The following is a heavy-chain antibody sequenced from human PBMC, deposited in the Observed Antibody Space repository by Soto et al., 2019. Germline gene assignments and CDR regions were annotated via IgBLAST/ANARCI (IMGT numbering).Heavy chain of an antibody. D-gene: IGHD2-8*02. CDR2: IYYSGST. J-gene: IGHJ4*02. CDR1: GGSVSSGSYY. V-gene: IGHV4-61*01. Sequence: SETLSLTCTVSGGSVSSGSYYWSWIRQPPGKGLEWIGYIYYSGSTNYNPSLKSRVTISVDTSKNQFSLKLSSVTAADTAVYYCATSTGWPGFDFWGQGTLVIVSS. CDR3: ATSTGWPGFDF.